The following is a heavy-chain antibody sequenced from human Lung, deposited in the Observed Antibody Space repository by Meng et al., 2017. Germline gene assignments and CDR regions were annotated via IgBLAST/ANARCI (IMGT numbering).Heavy chain of an antibody. CDR1: GGSFSDYY. CDR3: ARGPTTMAHDFDY. D-gene: IGHD4-11*01. V-gene: IGHV4-34*01. CDR2: INHSGST. J-gene: IGHJ4*02. Sequence: QVQLQQLGQGLLKPSETLSLTCVVPGGSFSDYYWSWIRQPPGKGLEWIGEINHSGSTNYNPSLESRATISVDTSQNNLSLKLSSVTAADSAVYYCARGPTTMAHDFDYWGQGTLVTVSS.